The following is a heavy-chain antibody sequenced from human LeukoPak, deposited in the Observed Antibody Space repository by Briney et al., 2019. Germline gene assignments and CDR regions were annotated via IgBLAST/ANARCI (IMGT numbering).Heavy chain of an antibody. CDR1: GGSFSGYY. D-gene: IGHD3-10*01. Sequence: SETLSLTCAVYGGSFSGYYWSWIRQPPGKGLEWIGEINHSGSTNYNPSLKSRVTISVDTSKNQFSLKLSSVTAADTAVYYCARGRPGGSGSYYRFDIWGQGTMVTVSS. CDR2: INHSGST. J-gene: IGHJ3*02. V-gene: IGHV4-34*01. CDR3: ARGRPGGSGSYYRFDI.